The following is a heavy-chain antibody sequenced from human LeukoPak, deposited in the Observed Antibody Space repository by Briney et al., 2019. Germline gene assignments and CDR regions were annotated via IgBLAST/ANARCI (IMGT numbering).Heavy chain of an antibody. CDR2: IYFSGSP. D-gene: IGHD2-21*02. CDR3: ARWRTAKTAFDY. V-gene: IGHV4-39*01. Sequence: PSETLSLTCTVSGGSISSYYWGWIRQPPGKGLEWIGSIYFSGSPYYNPSLKSRVTMSVDTSKNQFSLKVSSVTAADTAVYYCARWRTAKTAFDYWGQGTLVTVSS. J-gene: IGHJ4*02. CDR1: GGSISSYY.